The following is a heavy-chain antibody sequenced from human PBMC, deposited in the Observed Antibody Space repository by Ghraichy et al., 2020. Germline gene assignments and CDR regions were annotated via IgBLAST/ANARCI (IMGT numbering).Heavy chain of an antibody. D-gene: IGHD5/OR15-5a*01. J-gene: IGHJ6*02. CDR1: GGSISKNY. Sequence: SETLSLTCSVSGGSISKNYWHWIRQTAGKGLEWVGRIDRSGSTNYNPTLRSRVSMSLDTSKNQLSLKLTSVTAADTAVYYCGTVSSNYYSYYAVDVWGQGTTFTVSS. CDR3: GTVSSNYYSYYAVDV. CDR2: IDRSGST. V-gene: IGHV4-4*07.